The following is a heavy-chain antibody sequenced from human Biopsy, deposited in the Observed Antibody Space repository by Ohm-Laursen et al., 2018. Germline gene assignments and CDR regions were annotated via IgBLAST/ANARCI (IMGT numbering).Heavy chain of an antibody. V-gene: IGHV3-23*01. CDR2: ISPSSAYT. CDR1: GFNFDTYA. D-gene: IGHD3-22*01. Sequence: SLRLSCTASGFNFDTYAMSWVRQAPGRGLECVSIISPSSAYTYYGDSVKGRLTISRDNSRNILYLQMNSLRAEDSAIYYCAKDWTSQYYYDTMDDYWGQGTLVTVSS. CDR3: AKDWTSQYYYDTMDDY. J-gene: IGHJ4*02.